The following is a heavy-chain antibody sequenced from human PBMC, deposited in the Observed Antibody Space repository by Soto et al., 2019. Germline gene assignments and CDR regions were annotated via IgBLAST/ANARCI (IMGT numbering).Heavy chain of an antibody. D-gene: IGHD2-15*01. CDR1: RYNFINYW. CDR2: IDPSDSYT. V-gene: IGHV5-10-1*01. J-gene: IGHJ3*02. Sequence: GESLKIPCEGSRYNFINYWISWVRQMPGKGLEWMGKIDPSDSYTNYSPSFQGHVTISADKSISTAYLQWSSLKASDTGMYYCARQKADCSGGSCSLDTFDIWGQGTMVTVSS. CDR3: ARQKADCSGGSCSLDTFDI.